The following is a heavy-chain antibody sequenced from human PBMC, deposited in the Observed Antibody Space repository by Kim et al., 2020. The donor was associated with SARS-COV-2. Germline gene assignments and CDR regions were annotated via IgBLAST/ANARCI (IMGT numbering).Heavy chain of an antibody. CDR1: GYSFTSYW. J-gene: IGHJ6*02. D-gene: IGHD2-2*02. CDR2: IYPGDSDT. Sequence: GESLKISCKGSGYSFTSYWIGWVRQMPGKGLEWMGIIYPGDSDTRYSPSFQGQVTISADKSISTAYLQWSSLKASDTAMYYCAITSQIVVPAAINYYYGMDVWGQGTTVTVSS. CDR3: AITSQIVVPAAINYYYGMDV. V-gene: IGHV5-51*01.